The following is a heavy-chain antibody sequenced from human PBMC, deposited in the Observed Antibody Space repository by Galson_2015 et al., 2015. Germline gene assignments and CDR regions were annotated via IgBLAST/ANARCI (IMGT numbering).Heavy chain of an antibody. V-gene: IGHV4-59*01. J-gene: IGHJ6*02. D-gene: IGHD6-19*01. CDR2: IYYSGST. Sequence: ETLSLTCTVSGGSISSYYWSWIRQPPGKGLEWIGYIYYSGSTNYNPSLKSRVTISVDTSKNQFSLKLSSVTAADTAVYYCARGSGSGWPYYGMDVWGQGTTVTVSS. CDR3: ARGSGSGWPYYGMDV. CDR1: GGSISSYY.